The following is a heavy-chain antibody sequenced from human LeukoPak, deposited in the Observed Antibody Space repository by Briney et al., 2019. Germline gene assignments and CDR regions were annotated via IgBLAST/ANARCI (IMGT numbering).Heavy chain of an antibody. CDR1: GFTFSSYG. V-gene: IGHV3-30*02. CDR2: IRYDGSNK. D-gene: IGHD2-15*01. CDR3: AKDQLSGGSCSNIDY. J-gene: IGHJ4*02. Sequence: SGGSLRLSCAASGFTFSSYGMHWVRQAPGKGLEWVAFIRYDGSNKYYADSVKGRFTISRDNSKNTLYLQMNSLRAEDTAVYYCAKDQLSGGSCSNIDYWGQGTLVTVSS.